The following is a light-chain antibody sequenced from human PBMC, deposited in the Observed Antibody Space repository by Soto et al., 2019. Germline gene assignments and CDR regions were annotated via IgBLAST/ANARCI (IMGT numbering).Light chain of an antibody. Sequence: EIVLTQSPATLSLSPLERFTLSFMASQNLHSFLNWYQQRPGQAPRPLIYDGSKRAAGVPDRISGDGSGTDYTLTISSLEPEDFAVYYCQQRTNWPPAFGQGTRLEIK. CDR2: DGS. CDR1: QNLHSF. V-gene: IGKV3-11*01. J-gene: IGKJ5*01. CDR3: QQRTNWPPA.